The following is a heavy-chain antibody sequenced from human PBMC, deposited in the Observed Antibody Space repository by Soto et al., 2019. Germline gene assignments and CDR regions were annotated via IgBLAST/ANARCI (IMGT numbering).Heavy chain of an antibody. Sequence: ASVKVSCKASGYTFTSYDINWVRQATGQGLEWMGWMNPNSGNTGYAQKFQGRVTMTRNTSISTAYMELSSLRSEDTAVYYCAWDFWSGYSQLYYYYGMDVWGQGTTVTVSS. V-gene: IGHV1-8*01. D-gene: IGHD3-3*01. CDR1: GYTFTSYD. CDR3: AWDFWSGYSQLYYYYGMDV. CDR2: MNPNSGNT. J-gene: IGHJ6*02.